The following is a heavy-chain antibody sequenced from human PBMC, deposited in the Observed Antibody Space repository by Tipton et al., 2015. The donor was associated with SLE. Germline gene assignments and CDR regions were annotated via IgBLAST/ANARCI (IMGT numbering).Heavy chain of an antibody. J-gene: IGHJ6*01. Sequence: TLSLTCAVYGGSFSGYAWSWIRQSPGKRLEWIGEISHSGGANYNPSLKSRATVSLDRSNNEFSLRLNSVTAADTAVYYCARRGALAAAGVYYYY. V-gene: IGHV4-34*01. CDR3: ARRGALAAAGVYYYY. CDR2: ISHSGGA. D-gene: IGHD6-13*01. CDR1: GGSFSGYA.